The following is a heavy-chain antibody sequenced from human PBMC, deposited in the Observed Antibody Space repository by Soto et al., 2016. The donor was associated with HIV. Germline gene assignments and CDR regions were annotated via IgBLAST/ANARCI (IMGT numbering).Heavy chain of an antibody. D-gene: IGHD3-9*01. Sequence: QVQLQQWGAGLLKPSETLSLTCAVYGGSFNNYYWSWIRQTPGQGLEWIGEINQSGSTIYNPSLKSRVNISMDTSKNQFSLKMNSVSAADTAIYYCVGRDWSYYFDFWGQGNLVIASP. V-gene: IGHV4-34*01. CDR2: INQSGST. J-gene: IGHJ4*01. CDR3: VGRDWSYYFDF. CDR1: GGSFNNYY.